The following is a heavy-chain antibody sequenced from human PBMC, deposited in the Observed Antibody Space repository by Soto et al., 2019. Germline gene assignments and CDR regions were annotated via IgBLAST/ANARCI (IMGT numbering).Heavy chain of an antibody. D-gene: IGHD6-19*01. V-gene: IGHV4-39*01. J-gene: IGHJ5*02. CDR2: IYYSGST. CDR3: ARHYSSGSRNWFDP. CDR1: GGSISSSSYY. Sequence: LSLTCTVSGGSISSSSYYWGWIRQPPGKGLEWIGSIYYSGSTYYNPSLKGRVTISVDTSKNQFSLKLSSVTAADTAVFYCARHYSSGSRNWFDPWGQGTLVTVSS.